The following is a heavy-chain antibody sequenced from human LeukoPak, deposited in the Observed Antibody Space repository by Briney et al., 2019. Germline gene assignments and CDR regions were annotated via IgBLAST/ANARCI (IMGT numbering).Heavy chain of an antibody. CDR3: ARSGPSIAARSWFDP. Sequence: SVKVSCKASGGTFSSYAISWVRQAPGQGLEWMGRIIPIFGIANYAQKFQGRVTITADKSASTAYMELSSLRSEDTAVCYCARSGPSIAARSWFDPWGQGTLVTVSS. J-gene: IGHJ5*02. V-gene: IGHV1-69*04. CDR1: GGTFSSYA. D-gene: IGHD6-6*01. CDR2: IIPIFGIA.